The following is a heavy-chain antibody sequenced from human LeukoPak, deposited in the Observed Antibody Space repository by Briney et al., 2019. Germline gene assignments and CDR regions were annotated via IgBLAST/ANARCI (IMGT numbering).Heavy chain of an antibody. V-gene: IGHV3-7*01. CDR2: IKQDGSEK. CDR1: GFTFSSYW. Sequence: GGSLRLSCAGSGFTFSSYWMSWVRQAPGKGLEWVANIKQDGSEKHYVDSVKGRFTISRDNAKNSLFLQMKSLRAEDTAVYFCARVKQQLVRLLGRDTTYYYYYYMDVWGKGTTVTVSS. D-gene: IGHD6-13*01. J-gene: IGHJ6*03. CDR3: ARVKQQLVRLLGRDTTYYYYYYMDV.